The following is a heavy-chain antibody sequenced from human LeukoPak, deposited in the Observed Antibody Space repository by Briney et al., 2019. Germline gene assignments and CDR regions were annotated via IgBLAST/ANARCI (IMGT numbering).Heavy chain of an antibody. CDR3: ARGDHYCSGGSCYHGVLAY. CDR2: INHSGST. V-gene: IGHV4-34*01. J-gene: IGHJ4*02. Sequence: SETLSLTCAVYGGSFSGYYWSWIRQPPGKGLEWIGEINHSGSTNYNPSLKSRVTISVDTSKNQFSLKLSSVTAADTAVYYCARGDHYCSGGSCYHGVLAYWGQGTLVTVSS. D-gene: IGHD2-15*01. CDR1: GGSFSGYY.